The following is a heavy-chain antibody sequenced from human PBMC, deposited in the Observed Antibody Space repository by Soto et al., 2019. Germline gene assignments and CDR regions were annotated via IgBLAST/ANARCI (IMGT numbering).Heavy chain of an antibody. CDR3: AKSTYGYGGASDF. J-gene: IGHJ4*02. Sequence: GGSLRLSCEVSGFTLSNSGIHWVRQAPDKGLEWVATIAYEGKTANYADSAKGRFTISRDISKSTVYLQMNSLRREDTATYYCAKSTYGYGGASDFWGQGTVVTVSS. V-gene: IGHV3-30*18. CDR2: IAYEGKTA. D-gene: IGHD4-17*01. CDR1: GFTLSNSG.